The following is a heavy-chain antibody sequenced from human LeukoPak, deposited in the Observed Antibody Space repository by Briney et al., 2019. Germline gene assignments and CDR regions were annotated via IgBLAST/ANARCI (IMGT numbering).Heavy chain of an antibody. D-gene: IGHD2-21*01. CDR1: GFTFSSYD. Sequence: HPGGSLRLSCAASGFTFSSYDMSWVRQAPGKGLEWVSGFGDGGGSTHYADSVNGRFTISRDNSKNTLYLQMNSLRAEDTAVYYCTFPGVSGKGTTVTVSS. CDR2: FGDGGGST. CDR3: TFPGV. J-gene: IGHJ6*04. V-gene: IGHV3-23*01.